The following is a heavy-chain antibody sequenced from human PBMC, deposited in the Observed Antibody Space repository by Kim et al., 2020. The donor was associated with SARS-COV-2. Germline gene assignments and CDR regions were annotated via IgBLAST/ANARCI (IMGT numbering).Heavy chain of an antibody. J-gene: IGHJ4*02. D-gene: IGHD6-6*01. Sequence: STHYNPSLKSRVTISVDTSKNQFSLKLSSVTAADTAVYYCATRDSSSVDYWGQGTLVTVSS. CDR2: ST. V-gene: IGHV4-34*01. CDR3: ATRDSSSVDY.